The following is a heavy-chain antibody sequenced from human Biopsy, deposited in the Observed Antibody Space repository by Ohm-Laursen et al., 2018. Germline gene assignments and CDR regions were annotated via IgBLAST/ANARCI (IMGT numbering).Heavy chain of an antibody. J-gene: IGHJ6*02. Sequence: GASVKVSCNASGYTFTSYDINWVRQATGQGLEWMGWMNPSSGNTDYAQKFQGRVTMTRNTSISTAYMELNSLRSEDTAVYYCARGSFWFGGNYYYYGMDVWGQGTTVTVSS. D-gene: IGHD3-10*01. V-gene: IGHV1-8*01. CDR2: MNPSSGNT. CDR3: ARGSFWFGGNYYYYGMDV. CDR1: GYTFTSYD.